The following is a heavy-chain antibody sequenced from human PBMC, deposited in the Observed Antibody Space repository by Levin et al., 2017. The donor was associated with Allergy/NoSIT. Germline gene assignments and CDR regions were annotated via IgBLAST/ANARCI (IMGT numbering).Heavy chain of an antibody. Sequence: GESLKISCAASGFTFSDYWMTWVRQGPGKGLEWVALINQDGSEKYYVDSVKGRFSISRDNADNSLYLQMNSLRAEDMAVYYCARVEGVFGELRFYYFYGMDVWGQGTTVTVSS. D-gene: IGHD3-10*01. J-gene: IGHJ6*02. CDR1: GFTFSDYW. CDR2: INQDGSEK. CDR3: ARVEGVFGELRFYYFYGMDV. V-gene: IGHV3-7*01.